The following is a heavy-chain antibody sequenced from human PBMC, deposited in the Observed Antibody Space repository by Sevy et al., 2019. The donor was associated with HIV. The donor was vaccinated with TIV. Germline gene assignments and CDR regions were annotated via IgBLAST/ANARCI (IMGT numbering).Heavy chain of an antibody. V-gene: IGHV1-2*02. CDR2: INPSSGGT. Sequence: ASVKVSCKASGYPFTGYFIHWVRQAPGQGLEWMGWINPSSGGTMSAQKFHDKVTMTRDTSINTAYLELSRLRSDDTAVYYCARELDDFCSGYQFWGQGTLVTVSS. J-gene: IGHJ4*02. D-gene: IGHD3-3*01. CDR3: ARELDDFCSGYQF. CDR1: GYPFTGYF.